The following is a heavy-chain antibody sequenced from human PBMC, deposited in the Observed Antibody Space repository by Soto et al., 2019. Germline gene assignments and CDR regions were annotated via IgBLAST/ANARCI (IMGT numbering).Heavy chain of an antibody. J-gene: IGHJ4*02. CDR3: ARGQITDYHSSTYFALICYFDY. CDR2: IYYTGST. V-gene: IGHV4-31*03. Sequence: QVQLRESGPGLVRPSETLSLKCTVAGGSISNGGNYWSWIRHHPGKGLECIGYIYYTGSTYYNPSLKSRVTLSVDTSENQFYLKLTSVTAADTAVYYCARGQITDYHSSTYFALICYFDYWGQGSLGTVSS. D-gene: IGHD3-22*01. CDR1: GGSISNGGNY.